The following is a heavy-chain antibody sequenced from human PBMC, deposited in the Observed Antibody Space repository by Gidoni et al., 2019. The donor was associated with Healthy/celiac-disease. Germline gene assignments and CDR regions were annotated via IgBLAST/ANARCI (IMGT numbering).Heavy chain of an antibody. Sequence: QLQLQESGPGLVKPSETLSLTCTASGGSLSSRSYYWGWIRQPPGTGREWIGSIYYSGGTYYNPSLKSRVTISVDTSKNQFSLKLSSVTAADTAVYYCARQGNYGDYLRKFDPWGQGTLVTVSS. CDR3: ARQGNYGDYLRKFDP. CDR1: GGSLSSRSYY. J-gene: IGHJ5*02. D-gene: IGHD4-17*01. CDR2: IYYSGGT. V-gene: IGHV4-39*01.